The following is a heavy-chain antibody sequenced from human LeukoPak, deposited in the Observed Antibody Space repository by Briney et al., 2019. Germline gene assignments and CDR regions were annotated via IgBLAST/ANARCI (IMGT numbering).Heavy chain of an antibody. J-gene: IGHJ3*02. CDR2: INAGNGNT. CDR1: GYTFTSYA. D-gene: IGHD2-15*01. Sequence: ASVKVSCKASGYTFTSYAMHWVRQAPGQRLEWMGWINAGNGNTKYSQKFQGRVTITRDTSASTAYMELSSLRSEDTAVYYCARDYSGGIVVVVAAHDAFDIWGQGTMVTVSS. V-gene: IGHV1-3*01. CDR3: ARDYSGGIVVVVAAHDAFDI.